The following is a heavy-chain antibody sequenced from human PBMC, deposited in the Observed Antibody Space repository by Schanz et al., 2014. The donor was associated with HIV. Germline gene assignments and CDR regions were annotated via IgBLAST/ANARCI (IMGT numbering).Heavy chain of an antibody. J-gene: IGHJ4*02. Sequence: QAQLVQSGAEVKKPGASVKISCKASGYGYIFTTYYIHWVRQAPGQGLEGMGMIKTSGGTTTYAQKFQGRVTLTRDTTATTVYMELSSLKSEDTAVYYCAKVAIHSSGWLPFDYWGQGTLVTVSS. V-gene: IGHV1-46*01. CDR2: IKTSGGTT. CDR1: GYGYIFTTYY. CDR3: AKVAIHSSGWLPFDY. D-gene: IGHD6-19*01.